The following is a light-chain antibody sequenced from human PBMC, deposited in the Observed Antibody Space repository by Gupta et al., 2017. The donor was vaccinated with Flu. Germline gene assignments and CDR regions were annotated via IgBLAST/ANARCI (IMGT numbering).Light chain of an antibody. CDR3: QQYYSTPIT. CDR2: WAS. CDR1: QSVLYSSNNKNY. Sequence: DIVMTQSPDSLAGSLGERATINCKSSQSVLYSSNNKNYLAWYQQKPGQPPKLLIYWASTRESGVPDRFSGSGSGTDFTLTTSSLQAEDVAVYYCQQYYSTPITFGQGTRLEIK. J-gene: IGKJ5*01. V-gene: IGKV4-1*01.